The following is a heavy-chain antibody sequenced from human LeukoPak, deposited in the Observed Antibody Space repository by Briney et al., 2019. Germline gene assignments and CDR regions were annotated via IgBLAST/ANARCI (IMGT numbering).Heavy chain of an antibody. V-gene: IGHV3-23*01. J-gene: IGHJ4*02. CDR3: ATYRQVLLPFES. Sequence: GGSLRLSCAASGFTFNTFAMIWVRQPPGKGLEWVSSIFSGGGEVHYADSVRGRFSISRDNSKSTLSLQMNSLRVEDTAIYYCATYRQVLLPFESWGQGTLVTVSS. CDR2: IFSGGGEV. D-gene: IGHD2-8*02. CDR1: GFTFNTFA.